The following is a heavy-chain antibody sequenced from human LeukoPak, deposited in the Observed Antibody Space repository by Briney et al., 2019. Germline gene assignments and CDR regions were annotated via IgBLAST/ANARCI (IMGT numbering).Heavy chain of an antibody. D-gene: IGHD5-18*01. J-gene: IGHJ6*03. CDR1: GVSISSSNSY. V-gene: IGHV4-39*07. CDR2: IYYSGST. CDR3: ARSRGYSYGPSHYYYYYYMDV. Sequence: SETLSLTCTVSGVSISSSNSYWGWIRQPPGKGLEWIGSIYYSGSTYYNPSLKIRVTISVDTSKNQFSLKLSSVTAADTVVYYCARSRGYSYGPSHYYYYYYMDVWGKGTTVTVSS.